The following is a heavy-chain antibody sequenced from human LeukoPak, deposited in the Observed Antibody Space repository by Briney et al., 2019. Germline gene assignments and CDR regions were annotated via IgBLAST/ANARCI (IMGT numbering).Heavy chain of an antibody. Sequence: GGSLRLSCAASGFTFSSYWMSWVRQAPGKGLEWVANIKQDGSEKYYVDSVKGRFTISRDNAKNSLYLQMNSLIAEDTAVYYCARNGPGITIFGVVYYYYYYMDVWGKGTTVTVSS. D-gene: IGHD3-3*01. CDR1: GFTFSSYW. CDR2: IKQDGSEK. V-gene: IGHV3-7*01. J-gene: IGHJ6*03. CDR3: ARNGPGITIFGVVYYYYYYMDV.